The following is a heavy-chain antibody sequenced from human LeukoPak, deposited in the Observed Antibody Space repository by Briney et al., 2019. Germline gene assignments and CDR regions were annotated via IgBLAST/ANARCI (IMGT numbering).Heavy chain of an antibody. CDR2: IVNDGSGA. V-gene: IGHV3-74*01. J-gene: IGHJ4*02. Sequence: GGSLRLSRAASGFTFSSHWMHWVRQAPGKRLVWISRIVNDGSGATYVDSVKGRFTTSRDNAKNTLFLQMNSLRAEDTAVYYCVRDSPHSGFNIDFDYWGQGTLVTVSS. D-gene: IGHD2-15*01. CDR3: VRDSPHSGFNIDFDY. CDR1: GFTFSSHW.